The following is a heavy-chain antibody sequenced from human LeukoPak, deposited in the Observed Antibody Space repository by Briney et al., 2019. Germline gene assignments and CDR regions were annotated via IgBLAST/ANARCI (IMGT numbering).Heavy chain of an antibody. CDR3: AKGQELDDGVFDS. Sequence: GGSLRLSCTASGFTFSSLAMTWVRQAPGKGLEWVSTIRSNGDTTYNADSVSGRSNISRDNSKNTLYLELNSLRGEDTATFYCAKGQELDDGVFDSWGQGAMVTVSS. CDR2: IRSNGDTT. D-gene: IGHD1-1*01. J-gene: IGHJ4*02. V-gene: IGHV3-23*01. CDR1: GFTFSSLA.